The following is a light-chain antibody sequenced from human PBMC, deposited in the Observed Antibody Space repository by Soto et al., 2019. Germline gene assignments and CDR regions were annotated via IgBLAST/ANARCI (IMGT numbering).Light chain of an antibody. CDR2: GAS. J-gene: IGKJ4*01. V-gene: IGKV3-20*01. Sequence: EIVLTQSPGTLSLSPGEKATPSCRASQSVSSSHLAWYQQKPGQAPRLLIYGASSRATGIPDRFSGSGSGTDFTLTISRLEPEDFAVYYCQHYGSLVLTFGGGTKVEIK. CDR1: QSVSSSH. CDR3: QHYGSLVLT.